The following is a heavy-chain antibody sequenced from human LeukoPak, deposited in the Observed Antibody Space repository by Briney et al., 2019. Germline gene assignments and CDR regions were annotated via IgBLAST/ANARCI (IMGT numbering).Heavy chain of an antibody. Sequence: GGSLRLSRAASGFTISSYAMNWVRQAPGKGLEWVSYISSSSSPKNYADSVKGRFTISRDNAKNSLYLQMNSLRDGDTAVYYCARDCRLNCARQPGFDSWGQGTLVTVSS. CDR1: GFTISSYA. V-gene: IGHV3-48*02. J-gene: IGHJ5*01. CDR3: ARDCRLNCARQPGFDS. D-gene: IGHD1-1*01. CDR2: ISSSSSPK.